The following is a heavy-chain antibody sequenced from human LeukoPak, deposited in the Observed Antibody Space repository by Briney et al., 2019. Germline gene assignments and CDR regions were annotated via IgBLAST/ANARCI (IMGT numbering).Heavy chain of an antibody. Sequence: PSETLSLTCTVSGGSISSSSYYWSWIRQPPGKGLELIGEMNHSGRTNYNPSLMSRVTMSIDTSKNQFSLKLSSVTAADTAVYYCARSPLTGNYGDWFDPWGQGTLVIVSS. CDR1: GGSISSSSYY. CDR3: ARSPLTGNYGDWFDP. CDR2: MNHSGRT. J-gene: IGHJ5*02. V-gene: IGHV4-39*07. D-gene: IGHD3-9*01.